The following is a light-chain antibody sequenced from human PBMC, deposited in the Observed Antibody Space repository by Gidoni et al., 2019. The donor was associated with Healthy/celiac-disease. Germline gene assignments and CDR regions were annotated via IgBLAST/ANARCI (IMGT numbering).Light chain of an antibody. V-gene: IGKV3-15*01. Sequence: EIVMTQSPATLSVSPGERATLSCRASQSVSSNLAWYQQKPGQAPRRLIYDASTRATGIPARFSGSGSGAEFTLTISSLQSEDFAVYYCHQYNNWPLTFGGGTKVEIK. CDR3: HQYNNWPLT. CDR1: QSVSSN. J-gene: IGKJ4*01. CDR2: DAS.